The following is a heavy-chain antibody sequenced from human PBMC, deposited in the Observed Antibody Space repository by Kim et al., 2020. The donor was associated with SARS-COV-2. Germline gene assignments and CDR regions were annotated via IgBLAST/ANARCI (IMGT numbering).Heavy chain of an antibody. CDR2: ISGSGDTT. V-gene: IGHV3-23*01. CDR3: ANPRQPDY. D-gene: IGHD6-13*01. Sequence: GGSLRLSCAASGFTFSNYGMSWVRQAPGKGLEWVSGISGSGDTTTYADSVKRRFTVSRDNSKNTLYLQMSSLRAEDTAIYYCANPRQPDYWGQGTLVTVSS. J-gene: IGHJ4*02. CDR1: GFTFSNYG.